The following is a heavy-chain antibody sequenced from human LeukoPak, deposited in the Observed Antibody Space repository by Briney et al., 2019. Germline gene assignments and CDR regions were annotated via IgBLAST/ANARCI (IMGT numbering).Heavy chain of an antibody. CDR3: ATSADSPGNS. J-gene: IGHJ4*02. D-gene: IGHD4-23*01. CDR1: GFTFSTYW. Sequence: GGSLRLSCVASGFTFSTYWMSWVRQAPGKGLEWVANLKQDGSVKHYVDSVKGRFTISRDNAKNSLYLQMTNPRAEDTAVYYCATSADSPGNSWGQGTLITVSS. V-gene: IGHV3-7*01. CDR2: LKQDGSVK.